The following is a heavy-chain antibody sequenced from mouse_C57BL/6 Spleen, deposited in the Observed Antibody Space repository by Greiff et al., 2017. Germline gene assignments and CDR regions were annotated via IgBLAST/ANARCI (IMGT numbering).Heavy chain of an antibody. CDR3: ARMGGRGYFDY. Sequence: QVQLQQPGAELVMPGASVKLSCKASGYTFTSYWMHWVKQRPGQGLEWIGEIDPSDSYTNYNQKFKGKSTLTVNKSSSTAYMQLSSLTSEDSAVYYGARMGGRGYFDYWGQGTTLTVSS. D-gene: IGHD6-1*01. CDR2: IDPSDSYT. CDR1: GYTFTSYW. V-gene: IGHV1-69*01. J-gene: IGHJ2*01.